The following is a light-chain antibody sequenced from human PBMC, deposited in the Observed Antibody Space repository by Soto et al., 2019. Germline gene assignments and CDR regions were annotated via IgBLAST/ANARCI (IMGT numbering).Light chain of an antibody. V-gene: IGLV2-23*01. CDR2: EGT. CDR1: SSDVGSYDL. CDR3: CSYAGSRTYV. J-gene: IGLJ1*01. Sequence: QSALTQPPSASGSPGQSVTISCTGTSSDVGSYDLVSWYLQYPGKAPKVIIFEGTKRPSGVSDRFSGSKSGNTASLTISGLQTEDEADYYCCSYAGSRTYVFGPGTKLTVL.